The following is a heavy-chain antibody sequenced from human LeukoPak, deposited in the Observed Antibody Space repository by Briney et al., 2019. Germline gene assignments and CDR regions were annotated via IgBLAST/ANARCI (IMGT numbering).Heavy chain of an antibody. J-gene: IGHJ3*02. CDR2: IIPILGTA. V-gene: IGHV1-69*05. CDR3: ARDIGVVEMATSGSAFDI. CDR1: GYTFTSYD. Sequence: GASVKVSCKASGYTFTSYDINWVRQAPGQGLEWMGGIIPILGTANYAQKFQGRVTITTDESTSTAYMELSSLRSEDTAVYYCARDIGVVEMATSGSAFDIWGQGTMVTVSS. D-gene: IGHD5-24*01.